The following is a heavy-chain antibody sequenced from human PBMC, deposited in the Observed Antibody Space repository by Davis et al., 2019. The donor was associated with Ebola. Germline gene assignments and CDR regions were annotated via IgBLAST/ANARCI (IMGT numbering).Heavy chain of an antibody. D-gene: IGHD6-13*01. J-gene: IGHJ4*02. CDR2: IRSKAYGGTT. CDR1: GFTFGDYA. CDR3: TRDLVQRQQGLDY. V-gene: IGHV3-49*04. Sequence: GESLKISCTASGFTFGDYAMSWVRQAPGKGLEWVGFIRSKAYGGTTEYAASVKGRFTISRDDSKSIAYLQMNSLKTEDTAVYYCTRDLVQRQQGLDYWGQGTLVTVSS.